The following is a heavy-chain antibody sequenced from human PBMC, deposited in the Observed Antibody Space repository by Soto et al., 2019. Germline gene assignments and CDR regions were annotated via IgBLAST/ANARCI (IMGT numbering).Heavy chain of an antibody. V-gene: IGHV1-69*01. CDR2: IIPIFGTA. CDR3: GRRLSSSWYFEPGTEAHGFAP. J-gene: IGHJ5*02. Sequence: QVQLVQSGAEVKKPGSSVKVSCKASGGTFSSYAISWVRQAPGQGLEWMGGIIPIFGTANYAQKFQGRVKIAADESTSTANMELSSVRSEDTAVYYCGRRLSSSWYFEPGTEAHGFAPWGQGTLVTVSS. CDR1: GGTFSSYA. D-gene: IGHD6-13*01.